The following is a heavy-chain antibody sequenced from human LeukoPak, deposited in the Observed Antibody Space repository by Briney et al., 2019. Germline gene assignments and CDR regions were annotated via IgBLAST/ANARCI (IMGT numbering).Heavy chain of an antibody. D-gene: IGHD5-18*01. CDR1: GSTFATYW. J-gene: IGHJ3*02. CDR3: ARPTPMVTSHDAFDI. V-gene: IGHV5-10-1*01. Sequence: RGTPLQISCKGSGSTFATYWIGWVRQLPGKGVEWMGRIDPSDSYTNYSPSFHGHVTISADKSISTAYLQWSSLKASDTAMYYCARPTPMVTSHDAFDIWGQGTMVTVSS. CDR2: IDPSDSYT.